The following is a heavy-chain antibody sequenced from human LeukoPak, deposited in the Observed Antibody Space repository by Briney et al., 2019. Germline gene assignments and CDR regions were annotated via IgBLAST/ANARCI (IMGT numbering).Heavy chain of an antibody. CDR2: IGADGRST. D-gene: IGHD6-19*01. Sequence: PGGSLRLSCAASGFTFSTYVMTWVRQAPGKGLEWVSAIGADGRSTDYADSVKGRFTISRDISKNTLYLQMNSLRAEDTALYYCTRRVAGTPDHWGLGTLVTVSS. V-gene: IGHV3-23*01. CDR1: GFTFSTYV. J-gene: IGHJ5*02. CDR3: TRRVAGTPDH.